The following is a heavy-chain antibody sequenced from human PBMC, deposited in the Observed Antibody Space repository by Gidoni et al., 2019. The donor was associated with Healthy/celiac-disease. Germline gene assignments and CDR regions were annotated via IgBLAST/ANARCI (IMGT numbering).Heavy chain of an antibody. CDR1: GYLFTGYY. CDR2: INPNSGGT. V-gene: IGHV1-2*02. CDR3: AREGRITMVRGAHGYGMDV. J-gene: IGHJ6*02. Sequence: QVQLVQSGAEVKKPGASVKVSCTASGYLFTGYYMHWVRQAPGQGLEWMGWINPNSGGTNYAQKFQGRVTMTRDTAISTAYMELSRLRSDDTAVYYCAREGRITMVRGAHGYGMDVWGQGTTVTVSS. D-gene: IGHD3-10*01.